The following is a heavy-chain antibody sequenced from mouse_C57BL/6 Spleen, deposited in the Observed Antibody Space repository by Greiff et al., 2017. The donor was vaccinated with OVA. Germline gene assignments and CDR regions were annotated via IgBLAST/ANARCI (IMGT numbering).Heavy chain of an antibody. J-gene: IGHJ2*01. CDR2: INPNNGGT. D-gene: IGHD1-1*01. CDR3: AREVYGSSYGYFDY. V-gene: IGHV1-26*01. CDR1: GYTFTDYY. Sequence: EVQLQQSGPELVKPGASVKISCKASGYTFTDYYMNWVKQSHGKSLEWIGDINPNNGGTSYNQKFKGKATLTVDKSSSTAYMELRSLTSEDSAVYYCAREVYGSSYGYFDYWGQGTTLTVSS.